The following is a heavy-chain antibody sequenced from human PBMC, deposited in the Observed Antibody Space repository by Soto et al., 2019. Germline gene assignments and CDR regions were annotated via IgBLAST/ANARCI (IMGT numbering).Heavy chain of an antibody. D-gene: IGHD5-12*01. J-gene: IGHJ6*02. CDR2: INHRGST. CDR3: ARVLWLRTLGCYGMDV. V-gene: IGHV4-34*01. Sequence: SETLSLTCAVYGGSFSGYYWSWIRQPPGKGLEWIGEINHRGSTNYNPSLKSRVTISVDTSKNQFSLKLSSVTAADTAVYYCARVLWLRTLGCYGMDVWGQGTTVTVSS. CDR1: GGSFSGYY.